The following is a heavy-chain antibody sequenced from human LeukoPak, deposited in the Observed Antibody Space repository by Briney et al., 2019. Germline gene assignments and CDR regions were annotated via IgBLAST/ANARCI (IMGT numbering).Heavy chain of an antibody. Sequence: GASVKVSCKASGYTFTGYYMHWVRQAPGQGLEWMGWINPNSGGTNYAQKFQGRVTMTRDTSISTAYMELSRLRSDDTAVYYCARGDYYDSSGEGYYYYYYMDVWGKGTTVTVSS. J-gene: IGHJ6*03. D-gene: IGHD3-22*01. V-gene: IGHV1-2*02. CDR1: GYTFTGYY. CDR3: ARGDYYDSSGEGYYYYYYMDV. CDR2: INPNSGGT.